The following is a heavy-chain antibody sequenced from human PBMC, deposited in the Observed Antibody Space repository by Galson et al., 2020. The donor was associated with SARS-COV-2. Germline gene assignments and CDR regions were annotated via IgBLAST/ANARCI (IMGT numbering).Heavy chain of an antibody. CDR1: GFSVSNKY. D-gene: IGHD3-16*01. V-gene: IGHV3-66*01. CDR3: VRDDGVSPYDY. Sequence: TGGSLRLSCVASGFSVSNKYMSWVRQAPGKGLEWVSVIYSDGSTNYADSVRGRFTVSRDNSKNKVYLQMNSLRAEDTAVYYCVRDDGVSPYDYWGQGTLFTVSS. CDR2: IYSDGST. J-gene: IGHJ4*02.